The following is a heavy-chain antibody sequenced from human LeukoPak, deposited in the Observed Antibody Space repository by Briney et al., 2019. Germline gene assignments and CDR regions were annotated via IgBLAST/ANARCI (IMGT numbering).Heavy chain of an antibody. Sequence: GGSLRLSCAASGFTFSDYYMSWIRQAPGKGLEWVSYISGLANTIHYADSMKGRFTISRDNARNSVYLQMNSLRVDDTAVYYCAREKGYRTTTSCYRTGGFDYWGQGTLVTVSS. CDR2: ISGLANTI. D-gene: IGHD2-2*01. CDR1: GFTFSDYY. CDR3: AREKGYRTTTSCYRTGGFDY. J-gene: IGHJ4*02. V-gene: IGHV3-11*01.